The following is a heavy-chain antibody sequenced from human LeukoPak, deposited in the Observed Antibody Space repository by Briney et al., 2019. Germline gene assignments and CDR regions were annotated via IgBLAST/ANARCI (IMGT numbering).Heavy chain of an antibody. D-gene: IGHD6-13*01. CDR2: ISYDGSNK. J-gene: IGHJ4*02. CDR3: AGSPRRVAAAGTS. V-gene: IGHV3-30-3*01. CDR1: GFTFSSYA. Sequence: GGSLRLSCAASGFTFSSYAMHWVRQAPGKGLEWVAVISYDGSNKYYADSVKGRFTISRDNSKNTLYLQMNSLRAEDTAVYYCAGSPRRVAAAGTSWGQGTLVTVSS.